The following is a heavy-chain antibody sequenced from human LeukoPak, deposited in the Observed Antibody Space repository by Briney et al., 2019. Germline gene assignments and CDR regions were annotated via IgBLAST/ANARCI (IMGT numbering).Heavy chain of an antibody. V-gene: IGHV3-15*01. D-gene: IGHD5-24*01. J-gene: IGHJ4*02. Sequence: GGSLRLSCAASGFTFSNAWMSWVRQAPGKGGEWVGRIKSKTDGWTTDYAAPVKGRFTISRDDSKNTLYLQMNSLKIEDTAVYYCTEETHPRWGQGTLVTVSS. CDR1: GFTFSNAW. CDR3: TEETHPR. CDR2: IKSKTDGWTT.